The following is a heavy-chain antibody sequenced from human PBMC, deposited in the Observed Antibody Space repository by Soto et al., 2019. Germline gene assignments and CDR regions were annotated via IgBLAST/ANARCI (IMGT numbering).Heavy chain of an antibody. CDR2: IIPVFGIA. CDR3: AREDRDRETGLVPAAIDGMDV. Sequence: QVQLVQSGAEVKKPGSSVKVSCKASGGTFSRYSFTWVRQAPGHGLEWMGRIIPVFGIASYAQKFQGRVTITAVKSTSTAYMELSSLRSEDTAVYYCAREDRDRETGLVPAAIDGMDVWGQGTTVTVSS. V-gene: IGHV1-69*08. CDR1: GGTFSRYS. D-gene: IGHD2-2*01. J-gene: IGHJ6*02.